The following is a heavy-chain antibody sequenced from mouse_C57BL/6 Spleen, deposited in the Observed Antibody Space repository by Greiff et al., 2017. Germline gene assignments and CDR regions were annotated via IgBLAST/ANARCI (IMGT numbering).Heavy chain of an antibody. Sequence: QVQLQQSGAELVKPGASVKLSCKASGYTFTSYWMPWVKQRPGQGLEWIGMIHPNSGSTNYNEKFKSKATLTVDKASSTAYMQLSSLTSEDSAVYYCATYYYGSSLYFDGWGTGPTVTVSS. J-gene: IGHJ1*03. D-gene: IGHD1-1*01. CDR3: ATYYYGSSLYFDG. CDR2: IHPNSGST. CDR1: GYTFTSYW. V-gene: IGHV1-64*01.